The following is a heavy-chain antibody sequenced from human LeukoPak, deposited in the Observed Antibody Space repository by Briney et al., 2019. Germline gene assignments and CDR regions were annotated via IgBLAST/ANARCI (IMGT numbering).Heavy chain of an antibody. D-gene: IGHD6-6*01. CDR2: ISGSGGST. CDR3: AKVVRRYSSWSYWGWFVL. CDR1: GFPFSSYA. J-gene: IGHJ5*02. Sequence: GGSQTLLCAASGFPFSSYAVTWVRQAPGKGLEWVTAISGSGGSTYYAESVKGRFTISRDDFKNTLYLQMNSLRGDDTAVYYCAKVVRRYSSWSYWGWFVLWAQRTLVTVSS. V-gene: IGHV3-23*01.